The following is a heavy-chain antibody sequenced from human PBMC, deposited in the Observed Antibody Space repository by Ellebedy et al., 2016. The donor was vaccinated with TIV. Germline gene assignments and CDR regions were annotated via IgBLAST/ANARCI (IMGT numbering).Heavy chain of an antibody. CDR2: ICYGGSNK. D-gene: IGHD3-22*01. CDR3: ARGGRTDHHDSEDAFDI. J-gene: IGHJ3*02. CDR1: GFAFSRFG. Sequence: GESLKISCTASGFAFSRFGMHWVRQAPGKGLAWVALICYGGSNKYYADSVKGRFTISRDNSKNTPYLQMNSLRPEDTAVYYCARGGRTDHHDSEDAFDIWGQGTMVTVSS. V-gene: IGHV3-33*08.